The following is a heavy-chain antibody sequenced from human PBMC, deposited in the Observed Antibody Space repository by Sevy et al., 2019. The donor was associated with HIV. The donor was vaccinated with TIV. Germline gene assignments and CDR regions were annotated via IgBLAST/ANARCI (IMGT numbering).Heavy chain of an antibody. Sequence: SETLSLTCVVSGASVNNKYWTWIRQSPGMGLEWIGYVHYSGASSENPSLKSRLTISLDIPNNQFSLRLTSVTPADTAVYYCATFDSDFDPRFDPWGQGTLVTVPS. D-gene: IGHD3-9*01. J-gene: IGHJ5*02. V-gene: IGHV4-59*02. CDR1: GASVNNKY. CDR3: ATFDSDFDPRFDP. CDR2: VHYSGAS.